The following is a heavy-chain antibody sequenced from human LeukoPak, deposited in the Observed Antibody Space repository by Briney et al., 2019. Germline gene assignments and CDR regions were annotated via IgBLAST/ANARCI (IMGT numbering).Heavy chain of an antibody. Sequence: ASVKVSCKASGYTFTGYYMHWVRQAPGQGLEWMGWINPNSGGTNYAQKFQGRVTMTRDTSISTAYMALSRLRSHDTAVYYRARFAEWELRHFQHWGQGTLVTVSS. V-gene: IGHV1-2*02. J-gene: IGHJ1*01. CDR1: GYTFTGYY. D-gene: IGHD1-26*01. CDR2: INPNSGGT. CDR3: ARFAEWELRHFQH.